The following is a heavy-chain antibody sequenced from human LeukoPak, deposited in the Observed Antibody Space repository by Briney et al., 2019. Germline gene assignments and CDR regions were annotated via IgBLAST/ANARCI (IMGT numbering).Heavy chain of an antibody. CDR2: MNPNSGNT. V-gene: IGHV1-8*03. D-gene: IGHD1-7*01. CDR3: ARAKRGTRVYYFDY. J-gene: IGHJ4*02. CDR1: GYTFTSYD. Sequence: AASVKVSCKASGYTFTSYDINWVRQATGQGLEWTGWMNPNSGNTGYAQKFQGRVTITRNTSISTAYMELSSLRSEDTAVYYCARAKRGTRVYYFDYWGQGTLVTVSS.